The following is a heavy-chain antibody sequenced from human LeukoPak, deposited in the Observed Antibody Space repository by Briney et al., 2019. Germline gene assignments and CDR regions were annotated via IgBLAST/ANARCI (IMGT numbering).Heavy chain of an antibody. Sequence: AASVKVSCKASGHTFTDYHIHWVRQAPGQGLEWMGWINPNSGGTNYAEKFHGRVTMTGDTSITTAYMELSGLRSADTAVYYCARFRHVAVAGTPHFDFWGQGTLVTVSS. CDR3: ARFRHVAVAGTPHFDF. D-gene: IGHD6-19*01. CDR2: INPNSGGT. J-gene: IGHJ4*02. CDR1: GHTFTDYH. V-gene: IGHV1-2*02.